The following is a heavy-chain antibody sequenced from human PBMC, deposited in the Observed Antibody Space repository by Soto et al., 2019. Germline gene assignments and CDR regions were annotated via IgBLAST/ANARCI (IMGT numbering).Heavy chain of an antibody. CDR1: GGSFSGYY. J-gene: IGHJ4*02. D-gene: IGHD3-3*01. Sequence: SETLSLTCAVYGGSFSGYYWSWIRQPPGKGLEWIGEINHSGSTNYKPSLKSRVTISVDTSKNRFSLKLSSVTAADTAVYYCARGNYDFWSGAVFDYWGQGTLVTVSS. V-gene: IGHV4-34*01. CDR3: ARGNYDFWSGAVFDY. CDR2: INHSGST.